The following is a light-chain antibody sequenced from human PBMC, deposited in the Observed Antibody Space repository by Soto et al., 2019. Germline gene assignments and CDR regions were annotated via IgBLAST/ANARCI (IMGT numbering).Light chain of an antibody. CDR3: ASYRSANTLVV. V-gene: IGLV2-14*01. Sequence: QSALAHPASVSRSPGQSITISCTGTSSDIANYNYVSRYQHHPRKAPKLIIYEVTSRPSGVSDRFSGCKSGMTASLTISGLQPEDEADYFCASYRSANTLVVFGTGTKVTVL. J-gene: IGLJ1*01. CDR1: SSDIANYNY. CDR2: EVT.